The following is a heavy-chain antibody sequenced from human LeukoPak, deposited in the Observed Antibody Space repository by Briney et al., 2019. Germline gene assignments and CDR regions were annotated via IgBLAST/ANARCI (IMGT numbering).Heavy chain of an antibody. CDR1: GFTFSSYA. Sequence: GGSLRLSXAASGFTFSSYAMSWVCQAPGKGLEWVSAISGSGGSTYYADSVKGRFTISRDNSKNTLYLQMNSLRAEDTAVYYCAKDFTGSYDFWSGYYLAFDIWGQGTMVTVSS. J-gene: IGHJ3*02. V-gene: IGHV3-23*01. D-gene: IGHD3-3*01. CDR3: AKDFTGSYDFWSGYYLAFDI. CDR2: ISGSGGST.